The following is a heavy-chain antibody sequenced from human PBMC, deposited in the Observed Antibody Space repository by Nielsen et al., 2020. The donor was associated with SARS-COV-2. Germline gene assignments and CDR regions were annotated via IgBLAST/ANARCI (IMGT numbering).Heavy chain of an antibody. V-gene: IGHV4-34*01. CDR3: ARGRRSSSERYYYYYYMDV. D-gene: IGHD6-6*01. Sequence: SETLSLTCAVYGGSFSGYYWSWIRQPPGKGLEWIGEINHSGSTNYNPSLKSRVTISVDTSKNQFSLKLSSVTAADTAVYYCARGRRSSSERYYYYYYMDVWGKGTTVTVSS. CDR1: GGSFSGYY. CDR2: INHSGST. J-gene: IGHJ6*03.